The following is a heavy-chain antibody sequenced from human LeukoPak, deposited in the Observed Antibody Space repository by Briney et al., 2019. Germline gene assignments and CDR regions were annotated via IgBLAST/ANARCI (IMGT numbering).Heavy chain of an antibody. CDR2: IIPILGIA. D-gene: IGHD6-19*01. CDR1: GGTFSSYA. Sequence: GSSVKVSCKASGGTFSSYAISWVRQAAGQGLEWMGRIIPILGIANYAQKFQGRVTITADKSTSTAYMELSSLRSEDTAVYYCASIAVAGTLYFQHWGQGTLVTVSS. CDR3: ASIAVAGTLYFQH. J-gene: IGHJ1*01. V-gene: IGHV1-69*04.